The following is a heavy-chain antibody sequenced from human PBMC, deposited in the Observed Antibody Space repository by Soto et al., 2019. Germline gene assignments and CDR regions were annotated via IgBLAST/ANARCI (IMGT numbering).Heavy chain of an antibody. CDR1: GGSISSGGYY. CDR3: ARILPYGIDY. V-gene: IGHV4-31*03. CDR2: IYYSGST. Sequence: SETLSLTCTVSGGSISSGGYYWIWIRQHPGKGLEWIGYIYYSGSTYYNLSLKSRVTISVDTSKNQFSLKLSSVTAADTAVYYCARILPYGIDYWGQGTLVTVSS. J-gene: IGHJ4*02. D-gene: IGHD3-10*01.